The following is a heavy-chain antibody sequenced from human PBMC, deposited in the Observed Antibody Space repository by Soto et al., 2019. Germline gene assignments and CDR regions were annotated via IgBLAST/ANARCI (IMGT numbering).Heavy chain of an antibody. D-gene: IGHD5-18*01. CDR1: GFTFSDYY. CDR3: ARSGFNYGFGYYFDY. J-gene: IGHJ4*02. V-gene: IGHV3-11*01. CDR2: ISSRGDTI. Sequence: QVRMVESGGALVKPGGSLRLSCAASGFTFSDYYMSWIRQAPGQGLEWLSYISSRGDTIYYADSVKGRFTISRDNDKNSLYLQMSRLRAEDTAVYYCARSGFNYGFGYYFDYWGQGTLVTVSS.